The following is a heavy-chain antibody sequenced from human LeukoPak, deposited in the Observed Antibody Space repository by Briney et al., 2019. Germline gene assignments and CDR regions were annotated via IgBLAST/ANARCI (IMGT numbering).Heavy chain of an antibody. CDR3: GKDHSSFVGATDC. Sequence: GGSLRLSCAASGFTFDDYAIHWVRQAPGKGLEWVSLISGDGGFTDYADSVKGRFTISRDNSKNSLYLQMNSLRSEDTALYYCGKDHSSFVGATDCWGQGTLVTVSS. CDR1: GFTFDDYA. CDR2: ISGDGGFT. V-gene: IGHV3-43*02. D-gene: IGHD1-26*01. J-gene: IGHJ4*02.